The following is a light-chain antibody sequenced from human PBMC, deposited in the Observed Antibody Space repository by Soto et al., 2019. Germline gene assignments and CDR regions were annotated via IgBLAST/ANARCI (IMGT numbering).Light chain of an antibody. CDR2: KVS. CDR3: MQGTLWPIT. CDR1: QSLVYSDGNNY. Sequence: EVVVTQTPLSLPVTLGQAASISCRSSQSLVYSDGNNYLSWFVQRTGQSPRRLIYKVSNRASGVPARLSGSGSATDFALKNISVEAEDVGVYYCMQGTLWPITFGQGTRLEIK. V-gene: IGKV2-30*01. J-gene: IGKJ5*01.